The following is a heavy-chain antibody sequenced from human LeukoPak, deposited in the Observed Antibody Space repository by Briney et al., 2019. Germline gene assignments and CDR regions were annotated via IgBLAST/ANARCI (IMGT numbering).Heavy chain of an antibody. CDR1: GFTFNKFA. Sequence: GGSLRVSCEASGFTFNKFAMSWVRQAPGKGPEWVSGIGSSGATIFYADSVKGRYTISRDNSKNTVYLEMNNLRAEDTAIYYCAKVAVGPLSRPTHVALYYGMDLWGQGTTVTVSS. D-gene: IGHD2-8*01. CDR3: AKVAVGPLSRPTHVALYYGMDL. J-gene: IGHJ6*02. CDR2: IGSSGATI. V-gene: IGHV3-23*01.